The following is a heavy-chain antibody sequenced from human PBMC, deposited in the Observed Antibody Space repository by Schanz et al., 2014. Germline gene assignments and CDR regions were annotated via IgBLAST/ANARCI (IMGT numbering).Heavy chain of an antibody. CDR2: MSGSSRTI. CDR1: GFGFSSYS. J-gene: IGHJ4*02. Sequence: EVQLVESGGGLIQPGGSLRLSCAASGFGFSSYSMNWVRQAPGKGLEWVSYMSGSSRTIYYADSMKGRFTVSRDNAENARYLQMNSLRAEDTGLYFCARGGSGSHYRLDYWGQGTLVTVSS. D-gene: IGHD1-26*01. V-gene: IGHV3-48*01. CDR3: ARGGSGSHYRLDY.